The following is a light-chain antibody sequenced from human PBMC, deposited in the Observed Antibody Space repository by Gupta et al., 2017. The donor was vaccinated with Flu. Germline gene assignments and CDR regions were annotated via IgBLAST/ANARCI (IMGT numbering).Light chain of an antibody. CDR1: QTITTY. CDR3: QQSYSLPWT. V-gene: IGKV1-39*01. CDR2: AAS. J-gene: IGKJ1*01. Sequence: DIQMTQSPPSLSASVGDRVTITCRASQTITTYLNWYQQKPGKAPKLLIYAASNLESGVPSRFGGSGSGTDFTLTISSVQPEDFASYYCQQSYSLPWTFGQGTNVEIK.